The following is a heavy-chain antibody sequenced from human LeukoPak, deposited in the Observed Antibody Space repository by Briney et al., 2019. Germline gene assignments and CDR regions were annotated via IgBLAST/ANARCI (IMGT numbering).Heavy chain of an antibody. D-gene: IGHD6-19*01. J-gene: IGHJ1*01. CDR3: ARLGVAGDPSSAEYFQH. CDR1: GYTFTSYG. Sequence: ASVKVSCKXSGYTFTSYGISWVRQAPGQGLEWMGWISAYNGNTNYSQKFQGRVTMTTDTSTSTAYMELTSLTSDDTAVYYCARLGVAGDPSSAEYFQHWGQGTLLTVSS. V-gene: IGHV1-18*01. CDR2: ISAYNGNT.